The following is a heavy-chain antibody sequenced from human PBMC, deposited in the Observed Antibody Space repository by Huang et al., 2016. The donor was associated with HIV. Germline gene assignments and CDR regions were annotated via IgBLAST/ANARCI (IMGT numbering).Heavy chain of an antibody. J-gene: IGHJ6*02. Sequence: QLQPQESGPGLVKPSATLSLTCTVSGVSISNSRYYWGWIRQPPGKGLEYIGSIYYSGSTYYNPSLKSRITMSIDSAKNQFSLKLNSVTAADTAVYYCSRQDEKGYCAGDCSNHYYFGLDVWGHGTTVTVS. CDR1: GVSISNSRYY. CDR2: IYYSGST. V-gene: IGHV4-39*01. D-gene: IGHD2-21*02. CDR3: SRQDEKGYCAGDCSNHYYFGLDV.